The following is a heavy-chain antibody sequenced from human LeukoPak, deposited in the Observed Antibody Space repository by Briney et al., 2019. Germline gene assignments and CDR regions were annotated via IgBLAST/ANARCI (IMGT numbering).Heavy chain of an antibody. CDR2: INPSGGST. D-gene: IGHD3-22*01. CDR1: GYTFTSYY. V-gene: IGHV1-46*01. Sequence: GASVKVSCKASGYTFTSYYMHWVRQAPGQGLEWMGIINPSGGSTSYAQKFQGRVTMTRDTSTSTVYMELSSLRSEDTAVYYCARDGYYYDSSGYYVVSSFDYWGRGTLVTVSS. J-gene: IGHJ4*02. CDR3: ARDGYYYDSSGYYVVSSFDY.